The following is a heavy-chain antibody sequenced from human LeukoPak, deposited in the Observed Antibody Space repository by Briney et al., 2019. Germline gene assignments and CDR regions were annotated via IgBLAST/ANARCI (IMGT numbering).Heavy chain of an antibody. CDR1: GGSISTYY. CDR2: IYYTGST. V-gene: IGHV4-59*01. CDR3: ARLTVDRNAFDI. D-gene: IGHD7-27*01. J-gene: IGHJ3*02. Sequence: SETLSLTCIVSGGSISTYYWNWSRQPPGKGLEWIGYIYYTGSTNYNPSLKSRVTVSVDTSKNQFSLKLSSVTAADTAVYYCARLTVDRNAFDIWGQGTRVTVSS.